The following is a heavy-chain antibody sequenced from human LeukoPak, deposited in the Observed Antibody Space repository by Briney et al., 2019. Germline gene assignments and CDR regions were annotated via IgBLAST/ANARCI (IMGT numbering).Heavy chain of an antibody. CDR2: INSDGSWT. J-gene: IGHJ4*02. CDR3: ARDKGYSSGWPFDY. Sequence: GGSLRLSCAASGNYWMHWVRQAPGKGLVWVSHINSDGSWTSYADSVKGRFTISKDNAKNTVYLQMNNLRDEDTAVYYCARDKGYSSGWPFDYWGQGTLVTISS. V-gene: IGHV3-74*01. CDR1: GNYW. D-gene: IGHD6-19*01.